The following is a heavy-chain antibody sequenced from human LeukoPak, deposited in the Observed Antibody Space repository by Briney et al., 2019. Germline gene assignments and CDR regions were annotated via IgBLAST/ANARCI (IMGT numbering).Heavy chain of an antibody. V-gene: IGHV3-23*01. J-gene: IGHJ5*02. CDR1: GFTFSSYA. D-gene: IGHD6-13*01. CDR2: ISGSGGST. Sequence: GGSLRLSCAASGFTFSSYAMSWVRQAPGKGLEWVSAISGSGGSTYYADSVKGRFTISRDNSKNTLYLQMNGLRAEDTAVYYCAKDVRYSSSWYWGGWFDPWGQGTLVTVSS. CDR3: AKDVRYSSSWYWGGWFDP.